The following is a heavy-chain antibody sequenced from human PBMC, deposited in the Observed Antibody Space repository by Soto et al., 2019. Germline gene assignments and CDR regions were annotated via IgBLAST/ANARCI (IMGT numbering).Heavy chain of an antibody. CDR1: GGSVSSGSYY. Sequence: SETLSLTCTVSGGSVSSGSYYWSWIRQPPGKGLEWIGYIYYSGSTNYNPSLKSRVTISVDTSKNQFSLKLSSVTAADTAVYYCARGSRVRGVIIGNWFDPWGQGTLVTVSS. V-gene: IGHV4-61*01. CDR3: ARGSRVRGVIIGNWFDP. D-gene: IGHD3-10*01. J-gene: IGHJ5*02. CDR2: IYYSGST.